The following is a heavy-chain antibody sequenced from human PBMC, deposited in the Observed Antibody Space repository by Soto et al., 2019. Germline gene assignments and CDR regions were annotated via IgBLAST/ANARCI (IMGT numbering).Heavy chain of an antibody. CDR1: GYSFTSYW. CDR3: ARRGIAAAGTTYGMDV. D-gene: IGHD6-13*01. Sequence: GESQKISCKGSGYSFTSYWIGWVRQMPGKGLEWMGIIYPGDSDTRYSPSFQGQVTISADKSISTAYLQWSSLKASDTAMYYCARRGIAAAGTTYGMDVWGQGTTVTVSS. CDR2: IYPGDSDT. J-gene: IGHJ6*02. V-gene: IGHV5-51*01.